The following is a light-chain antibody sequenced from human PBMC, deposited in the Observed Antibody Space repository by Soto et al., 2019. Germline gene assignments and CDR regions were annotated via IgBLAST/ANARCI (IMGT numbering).Light chain of an antibody. J-gene: IGKJ1*01. CDR3: QQYYTTPSWT. CDR2: WAS. V-gene: IGKV4-1*01. Sequence: DIVMTQSPDSLAVSLGERATINCKSSQSVLYSSNNKNYLAWYQQKPGQPPKLLIYWASTRESGVPDRFSGSESGTDFTLTISNLQAEDVAVYYCQQYYTTPSWTFGQGTKVEIK. CDR1: QSVLYSSNNKNY.